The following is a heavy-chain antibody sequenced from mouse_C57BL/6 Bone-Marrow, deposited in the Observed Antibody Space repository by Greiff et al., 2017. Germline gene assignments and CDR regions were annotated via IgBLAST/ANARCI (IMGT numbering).Heavy chain of an antibody. CDR3: ASLGYYDAMDD. D-gene: IGHD2-2*01. Sequence: VQLQQSGPVLVKPGASVKMSCKASGYTFTDYYMNWVKQSHGKSLEWIGVINPYNGGTSYNQKFKGKATLTVDKSSSTAYMELNSLTSEDSAVYYCASLGYYDAMDDWGQGTSVTVSS. J-gene: IGHJ4*01. V-gene: IGHV1-19*01. CDR2: INPYNGGT. CDR1: GYTFTDYY.